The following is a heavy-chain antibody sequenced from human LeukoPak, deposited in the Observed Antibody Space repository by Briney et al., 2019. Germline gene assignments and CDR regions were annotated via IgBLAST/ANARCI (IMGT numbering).Heavy chain of an antibody. D-gene: IGHD3-22*01. CDR3: ARQGYDGSRYYFWDI. CDR1: GYSFTNYW. V-gene: IGHV5-51*01. Sequence: GDSLKISCKGSGYSFTNYWIGWVRQTSGKGLEWMGIIYPDDSDTRYSPSFQGQVTMSADKSISTAYLQWSSLKASDTAMYYCARQGYDGSRYYFWDIWGQGTMVTVSS. CDR2: IYPDDSDT. J-gene: IGHJ3*02.